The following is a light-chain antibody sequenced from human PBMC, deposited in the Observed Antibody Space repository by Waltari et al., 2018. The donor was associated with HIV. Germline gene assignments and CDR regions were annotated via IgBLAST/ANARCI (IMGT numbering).Light chain of an antibody. J-gene: IGKJ2*01. Sequence: DIVMTQSPAILSVSPGERVTLSCRASQGVGGNLAWYQQKVGQAPRLRIYGAATRAAEIPVRFSGSGSGTDFTLTIDSLQSEDFATYYCQQYNIRPRGNTFGQGTKLQIK. V-gene: IGKV3-15*01. CDR2: GAA. CDR3: QQYNIRPRGNT. CDR1: QGVGGN.